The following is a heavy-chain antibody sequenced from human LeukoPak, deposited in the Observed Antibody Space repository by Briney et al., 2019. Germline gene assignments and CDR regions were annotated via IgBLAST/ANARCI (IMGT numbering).Heavy chain of an antibody. J-gene: IGHJ3*02. D-gene: IGHD4-11*01. V-gene: IGHV1-69*05. Sequence: LVKVSCKASGGTFSSYAISWVRQAPGQGLEWMGGIIPIFGTANYAQKFQGRVTITTDESTSTAYMELSSLRSEDTAVYYCARDPRYSNYVEGKAFDMWGQGTMVTVSS. CDR3: ARDPRYSNYVEGKAFDM. CDR1: GGTFSSYA. CDR2: IIPIFGTA.